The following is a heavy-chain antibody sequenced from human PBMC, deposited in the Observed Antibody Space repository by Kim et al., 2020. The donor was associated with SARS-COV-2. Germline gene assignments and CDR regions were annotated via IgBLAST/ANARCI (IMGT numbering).Heavy chain of an antibody. J-gene: IGHJ4*02. V-gene: IGHV1-8*01. D-gene: IGHD3-3*01. CDR3: VRNWRKDRAPDY. Sequence: TGHAQKFQGRVTMTRDNSITTAYMELRSLRSEDTAVYYCVRNWRKDRAPDYWGQGTLVTVSS. CDR2: T.